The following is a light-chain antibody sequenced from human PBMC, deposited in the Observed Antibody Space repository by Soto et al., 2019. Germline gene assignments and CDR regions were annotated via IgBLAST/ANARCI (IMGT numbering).Light chain of an antibody. V-gene: IGLV2-14*01. Sequence: QSALTQPASVSGSPGQSITISCTGTSSDVGGYNYVSWYQQHPDKAPKLMIYEVSNRPSGVSNRFSGSKSGHTASLTISGLQSEDEADYFCTSYTSYSTLDVFGTGTKLTV. CDR1: SSDVGGYNY. J-gene: IGLJ1*01. CDR2: EVS. CDR3: TSYTSYSTLDV.